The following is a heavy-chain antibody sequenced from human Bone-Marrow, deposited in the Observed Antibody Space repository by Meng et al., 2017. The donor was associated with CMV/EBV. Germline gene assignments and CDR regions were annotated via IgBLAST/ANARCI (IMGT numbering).Heavy chain of an antibody. V-gene: IGHV3-48*04. CDR2: ISSSGRAV. D-gene: IGHD3-22*01. Sequence: GESLKISCTASGFTFSSYTMNWVRQPPGKGLGWVSYISSSGRAVHYADSLRGRFTVSRDNAKNSLYLQMNSLRADDTAVYYCARSLFDSNDPFDYWGQGAVVTVSS. CDR3: ARSLFDSNDPFDY. CDR1: GFTFSSYT. J-gene: IGHJ4*02.